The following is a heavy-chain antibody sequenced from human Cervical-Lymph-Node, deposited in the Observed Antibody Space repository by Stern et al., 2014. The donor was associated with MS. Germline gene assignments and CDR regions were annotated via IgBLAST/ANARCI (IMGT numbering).Heavy chain of an antibody. CDR2: ISYDGREK. J-gene: IGHJ3*02. Sequence: QVQLVESGGGVVQPGRSLRLSCTASGITLNSYAMHWVRQAPGKGLGWVAVISYDGREKKYVDSVKGRFTISRDNSRNTLYVQMNSLRPEDTAVYYCARDRFTSTWLDHDALDIWGQGTKVLVS. V-gene: IGHV3-30*14. D-gene: IGHD2/OR15-2a*01. CDR1: GITLNSYA. CDR3: ARDRFTSTWLDHDALDI.